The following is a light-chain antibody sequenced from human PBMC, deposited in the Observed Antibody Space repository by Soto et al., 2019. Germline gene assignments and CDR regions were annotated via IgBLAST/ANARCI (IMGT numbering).Light chain of an antibody. Sequence: EIVLTQSPDTLSLSPGERATLSCRASQRVSSSYFAWYQHKPGQAPRLLIYGASIRATGISARFSGSGFATDFTLTISGLEPEDFAVYYCHQYGSSPPYTFGQGTRLEIK. J-gene: IGKJ2*01. V-gene: IGKV3-20*01. CDR3: HQYGSSPPYT. CDR1: QRVSSSY. CDR2: GAS.